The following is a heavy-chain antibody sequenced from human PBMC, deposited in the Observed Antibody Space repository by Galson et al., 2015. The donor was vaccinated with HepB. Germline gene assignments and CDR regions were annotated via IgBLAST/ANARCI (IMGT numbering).Heavy chain of an antibody. CDR1: EFTVSSNY. J-gene: IGHJ4*02. D-gene: IGHD3-3*01. CDR3: ATSYDFWSGYLYG. Sequence: SLRLSCAASEFTVSSNYMSWVRQAPGKGLEWVSVIYSGGSTYYADSVKGRFTISRDNSKNTLYLQMNSLRAEDTAVYYCATSYDFWSGYLYGWGQETLVTVSS. V-gene: IGHV3-66*01. CDR2: IYSGGST.